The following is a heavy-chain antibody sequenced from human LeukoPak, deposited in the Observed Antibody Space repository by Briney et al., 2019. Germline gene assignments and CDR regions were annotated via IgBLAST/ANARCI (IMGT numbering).Heavy chain of an antibody. CDR1: GYSFTSYW. V-gene: IGHV5-51*01. D-gene: IGHD3-22*01. CDR2: IYPGDSDT. CDR3: ARLFRAKKGHYDSSDLYYFDY. J-gene: IGHJ4*02. Sequence: GESLKISCKGSGYSFTSYWIGWVRQMPGKGLEWMGIIYPGDSDTRYSPSFQGQVTISADKSISTAYLQWSSLKASDTAMYYCARLFRAKKGHYDSSDLYYFDYWGQGTLVTVSS.